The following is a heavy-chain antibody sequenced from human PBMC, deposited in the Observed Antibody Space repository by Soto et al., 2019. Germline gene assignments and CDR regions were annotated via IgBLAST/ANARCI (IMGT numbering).Heavy chain of an antibody. CDR2: IIPIFGTA. CDR3: ARGANGIDRLDH. CDR1: GGTFSSYA. Sequence: ASVKVSCKASGGTFSSYAISWVRQAPGQGLEWMGGIIPIFGTANYAQKFQGRVTITADESTSTAYMELSSLRSEDTAVYYCARGANGIDRLDHWGQGAPVTVSS. V-gene: IGHV1-69*13. J-gene: IGHJ5*02. D-gene: IGHD5-12*01.